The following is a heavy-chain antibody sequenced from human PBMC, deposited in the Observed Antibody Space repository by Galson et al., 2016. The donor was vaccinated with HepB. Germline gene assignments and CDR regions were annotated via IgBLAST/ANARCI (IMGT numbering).Heavy chain of an antibody. CDR3: AKDLAYSSSCSDY. CDR1: GFTFSGYA. D-gene: IGHD6-13*01. Sequence: SLRLSCAASGFTFSGYAMSWVRQAPGKGLEWVSGISGCGGSTYFADSVEGRFTISRDNSNNTLYLHMNSLRAEDTAVYYCAKDLAYSSSCSDYWGQGTLVTVSS. CDR2: ISGCGGST. J-gene: IGHJ4*02. V-gene: IGHV3-23*01.